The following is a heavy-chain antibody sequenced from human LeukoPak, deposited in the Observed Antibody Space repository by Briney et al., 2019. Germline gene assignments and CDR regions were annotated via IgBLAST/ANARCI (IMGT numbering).Heavy chain of an antibody. D-gene: IGHD3-3*01. CDR2: IQSKRDGGTV. CDR1: GFTFRTAW. CDR3: AKDAIAGIFGVVKGVGYYYYYMDV. Sequence: GGSLRLSCAASGFTFRTAWMNWVRQTPGKGLEWVGRIQSKRDGGTVDHAAPVKGRFTISRDDSKDTLYLEMNSLRAEDTAVYYCAKDAIAGIFGVVKGVGYYYYYMDVWGKGTTVTVSS. J-gene: IGHJ6*03. V-gene: IGHV3-15*01.